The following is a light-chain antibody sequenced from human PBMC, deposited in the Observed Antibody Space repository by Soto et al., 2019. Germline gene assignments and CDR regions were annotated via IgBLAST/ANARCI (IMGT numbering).Light chain of an antibody. V-gene: IGKV1-27*01. CDR1: QDIINH. CDR2: GAS. J-gene: IGKJ5*01. Sequence: DIQMTQSPSSLSASVGDTVTITCRASQDIINHLAWYQQRPGKVPNLLIYGASTLHSGVPSRFRGSGSGTHFTLAISSLQPEDVATYDCQNYHRALGTVGQGTRLEIK. CDR3: QNYHRALGT.